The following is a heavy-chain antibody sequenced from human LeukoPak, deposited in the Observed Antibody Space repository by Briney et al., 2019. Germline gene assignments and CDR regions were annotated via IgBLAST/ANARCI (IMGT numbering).Heavy chain of an antibody. CDR3: VRVFPDSSSWKFDY. J-gene: IGHJ4*02. Sequence: SETLSLTCAVSGGSISSSLFHWGWIRQPPGKGLQWIGSMYYSGSTNYNPSLKSRVTILLDTSKNQFSLKLTSVTAADTAVYYCVRVFPDSSSWKFDYWGQGTLVTVSS. D-gene: IGHD6-13*01. CDR1: GGSISSSLFH. V-gene: IGHV4-39*07. CDR2: MYYSGST.